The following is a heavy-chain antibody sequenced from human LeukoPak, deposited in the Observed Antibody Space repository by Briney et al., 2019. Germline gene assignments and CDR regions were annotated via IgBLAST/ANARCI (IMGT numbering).Heavy chain of an antibody. Sequence: GGSLRLSCAASGFTFNNYGMNWVRQAPGKGLEWVSAISGSGGSTYYADSVKGRFTISRDNSKNTLYLQMNSLRAEDTAVYYCARDLYEEWGELSDAFDLWGQGTMVTVAS. V-gene: IGHV3-23*01. J-gene: IGHJ3*01. CDR1: GFTFNNYG. CDR2: ISGSGGST. D-gene: IGHD1-26*01. CDR3: ARDLYEEWGELSDAFDL.